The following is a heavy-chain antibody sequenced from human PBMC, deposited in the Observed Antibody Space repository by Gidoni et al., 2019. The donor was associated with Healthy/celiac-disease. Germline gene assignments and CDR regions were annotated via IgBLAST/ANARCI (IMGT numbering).Heavy chain of an antibody. D-gene: IGHD2-15*01. CDR3: ARDGEGLLRTGYYGMDV. V-gene: IGHV3-33*01. CDR2: LWYDGSNK. CDR1: GFTYSSHG. Sequence: QVQRVESGGVVGAPGRSLRLSCAASGFTYSSHGMHWVRQAAGKGLGWVAVLWYDGSNKYYADSVKGRFTISRYNSKNTLYLQMNSLRAEDTAVYYCARDGEGLLRTGYYGMDVWGQGTTVTVSS. J-gene: IGHJ6*02.